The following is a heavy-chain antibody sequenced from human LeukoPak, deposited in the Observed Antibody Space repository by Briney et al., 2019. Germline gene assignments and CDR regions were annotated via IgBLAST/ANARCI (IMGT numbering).Heavy chain of an antibody. J-gene: IGHJ4*02. V-gene: IGHV3-74*01. CDR2: INSDGSST. CDR1: GFTFSNYW. Sequence: GGSLRLSCAASGFTFSNYWMLWVRQAPGKGLVGVSRINSDGSSTNYADSVKGRFTISRDNSKNTLYLQMNSLRAKDTAVYYCARDREWVLDYWGQGTLVTVSS. D-gene: IGHD3-22*01. CDR3: ARDREWVLDY.